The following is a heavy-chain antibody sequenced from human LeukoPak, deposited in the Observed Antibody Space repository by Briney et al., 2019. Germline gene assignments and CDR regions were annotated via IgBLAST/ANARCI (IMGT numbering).Heavy chain of an antibody. CDR1: GFTFSSYA. V-gene: IGHV3-30*04. Sequence: GRSLRLSCAASGFTFSSYAMHWVRQAPGKGLEWVAVISYDGSHKYYADSVKGRFTISRDNSKNTLFLQMNSLRAEDTAVYYCARDPGACSSGWDFDYWGQGTLVTVSS. CDR3: ARDPGACSSGWDFDY. J-gene: IGHJ4*02. D-gene: IGHD6-19*01. CDR2: ISYDGSHK.